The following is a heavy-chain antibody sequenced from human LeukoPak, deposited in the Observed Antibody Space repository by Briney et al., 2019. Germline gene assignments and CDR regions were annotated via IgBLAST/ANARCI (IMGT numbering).Heavy chain of an antibody. J-gene: IGHJ5*02. D-gene: IGHD6-6*01. CDR2: TNHSGST. V-gene: IGHV4-34*01. CDR3: ARVGAIAARRGGWFDP. Sequence: SETLSLTCAVYGVSFSGYYWSWLRQPPGKGLEWIGETNHSGSTNYDPSLKSRVTISVDTSKNQFSLKLSSVTAADTAVYYCARVGAIAARRGGWFDPWGQGTLVTVSS. CDR1: GVSFSGYY.